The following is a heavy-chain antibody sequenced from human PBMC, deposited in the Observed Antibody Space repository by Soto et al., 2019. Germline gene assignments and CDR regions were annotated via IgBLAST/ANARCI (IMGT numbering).Heavy chain of an antibody. CDR2: IRGNSERT. D-gene: IGHD2-15*01. Sequence: PGGSLRLSCAASGFTFSTYAMSWVRQAPGKGLEWVSAIRGNSERTYYSDSVEGRFTISRDNSKNTLYMQMNSLRAEDTAIYYCANFTAVYTPYYGMDFWGQGTTVPVSS. CDR3: ANFTAVYTPYYGMDF. J-gene: IGHJ6*02. V-gene: IGHV3-23*01. CDR1: GFTFSTYA.